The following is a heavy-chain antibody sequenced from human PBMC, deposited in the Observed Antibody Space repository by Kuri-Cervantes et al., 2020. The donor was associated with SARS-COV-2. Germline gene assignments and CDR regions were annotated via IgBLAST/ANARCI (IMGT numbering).Heavy chain of an antibody. J-gene: IGHJ4*02. CDR1: GGSISSGSFY. D-gene: IGHD6-13*01. V-gene: IGHV4-39*01. CDR3: ARQAPLQQLALDY. Sequence: SETLSLNCTVSGGSISSGSFYWGWIRQPPGKGLEWIGNVYYNGITYYNPSLESRVSVSVDTSKNQFSLKLNSVTAADTAVYYCARQAPLQQLALDYWGQGTLVTVSS. CDR2: VYYNGIT.